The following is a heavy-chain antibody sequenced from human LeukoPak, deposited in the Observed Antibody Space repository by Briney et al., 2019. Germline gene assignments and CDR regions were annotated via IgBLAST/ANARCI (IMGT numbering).Heavy chain of an antibody. Sequence: GGSLRLSCAASGFTFSSYGMHWVRQAPGKGLEWVANIKQDGSEKYYVDSVKGRFTISRDNAKNSLYLQMNSLRAEDTAVYYCARDPGWGIQLWFGGNAFDIWGQGTMVTVSS. D-gene: IGHD5-18*01. CDR2: IKQDGSEK. CDR1: GFTFSSYG. V-gene: IGHV3-7*01. J-gene: IGHJ3*02. CDR3: ARDPGWGIQLWFGGNAFDI.